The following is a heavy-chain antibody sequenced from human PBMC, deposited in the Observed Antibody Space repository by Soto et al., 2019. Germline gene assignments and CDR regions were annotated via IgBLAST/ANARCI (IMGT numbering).Heavy chain of an antibody. V-gene: IGHV3-30-3*01. CDR1: GFTFSSYA. CDR2: ISYDGSNK. CDR3: ARGYYDSSGYHDAFDI. J-gene: IGHJ3*02. Sequence: PGGSLRRYCVDSGFTFSSYAMHWVRQAPGKGLEWVAVISYDGSNKYYADSVKGRFTISRDNSKNTLYLQMNSLRAEDTAVYYCARGYYDSSGYHDAFDIWGQGTMVTVSS. D-gene: IGHD3-22*01.